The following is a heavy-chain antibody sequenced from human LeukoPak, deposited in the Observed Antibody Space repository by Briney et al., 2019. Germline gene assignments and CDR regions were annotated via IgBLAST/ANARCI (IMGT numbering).Heavy chain of an antibody. CDR3: AIHDYGDYVAPEFDY. CDR1: GGSFSGYY. V-gene: IGHV4-34*01. CDR2: INHSGST. D-gene: IGHD4-17*01. J-gene: IGHJ4*02. Sequence: PSETLSLTCAVYGGSFSGYYWSWIRQPPGKGLEWIGEINHSGSTNYNPSLKSRVTISVDTSKNQFSLKLSSVTAADTAVYYCAIHDYGDYVAPEFDYWGQGTLVTVSS.